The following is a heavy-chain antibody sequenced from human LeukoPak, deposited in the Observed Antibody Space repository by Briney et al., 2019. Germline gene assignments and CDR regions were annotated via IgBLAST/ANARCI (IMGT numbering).Heavy chain of an antibody. Sequence: GGSLRLSCAASGFTFSDYYMSWIRQAPGKGLEWVAVIWYDGSNKYYADSVKGRFTISRDNSKNTLYLQMNSLRAEDTAVYYCARDRLAVADHANWFDPWGQGTLVTVSS. CDR2: IWYDGSNK. J-gene: IGHJ5*02. D-gene: IGHD6-19*01. V-gene: IGHV3-33*08. CDR3: ARDRLAVADHANWFDP. CDR1: GFTFSDYY.